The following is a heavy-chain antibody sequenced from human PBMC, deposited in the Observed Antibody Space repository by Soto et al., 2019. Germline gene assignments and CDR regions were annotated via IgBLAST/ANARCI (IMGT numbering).Heavy chain of an antibody. J-gene: IGHJ6*02. CDR3: XXSVAKYXXXGMDV. CDR1: GGTFSSYA. D-gene: IGHD5-12*01. V-gene: IGHV1-69*12. Sequence: QVQLVQSGAEVKKPGSSVKVSCKASGGTFSSYAISWVRQAPGQGLEWMGGIIPIFGTANYAQKFQGRVTITADXXXXXXXXXXXXXXSXXXXXXXXXXSVAKYXXXGMDVWGQGTTVTVSS. CDR2: IIPIFGTA.